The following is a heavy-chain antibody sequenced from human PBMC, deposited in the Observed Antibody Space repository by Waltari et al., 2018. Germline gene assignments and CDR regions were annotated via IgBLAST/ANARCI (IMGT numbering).Heavy chain of an antibody. J-gene: IGHJ4*02. V-gene: IGHV3-53*01. CDR2: LYSGGGT. Sequence: EVQLVESGGGLIQPGGSLRLSCAVSGFSVTSNYLTGLRQAPGKGLEWVAFLYSGGGTYYTDSVKGRFTISRDNSNNTLDLQMTGLRADDTAVYFCARLKQLVYYFDSWGQGTQVTVSS. D-gene: IGHD1-1*01. CDR1: GFSVTSNY. CDR3: ARLKQLVYYFDS.